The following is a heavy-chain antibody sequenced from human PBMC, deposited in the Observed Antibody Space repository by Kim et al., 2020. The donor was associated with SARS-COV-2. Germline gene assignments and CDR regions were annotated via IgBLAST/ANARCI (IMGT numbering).Heavy chain of an antibody. CDR3: ARGVRSIVVVVAVHFDY. CDR1: GFTFSSYE. D-gene: IGHD2-15*01. CDR2: ISSSGSTI. J-gene: IGHJ4*02. Sequence: GGSLRLSCAASGFTFSSYEMNWVRQAPGKGLEWVSYISSSGSTIYYADSVKGRFTISRDNAKNSLYLQMNSLRAEDTAVYYCARGVRSIVVVVAVHFDYWGPGTLVTVSS. V-gene: IGHV3-48*03.